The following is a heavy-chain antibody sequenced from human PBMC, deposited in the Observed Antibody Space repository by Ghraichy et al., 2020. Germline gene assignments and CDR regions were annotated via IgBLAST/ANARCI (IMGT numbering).Heavy chain of an antibody. V-gene: IGHV3-9*01. CDR3: ARDRGSGISHCFFDY. D-gene: IGHD3-10*01. CDR2: VNWDGSRI. J-gene: IGHJ4*02. Sequence: GGSLRLSCAASGFTLDDYSMHWLRQVPGQGLEWVSGVNWDGSRIELADSVKGRFTVSRDNAKNSLYLHMSSLKREDTAFYYCARDRGSGISHCFFDYWGPGTLVTVSS. CDR1: GFTLDDYS.